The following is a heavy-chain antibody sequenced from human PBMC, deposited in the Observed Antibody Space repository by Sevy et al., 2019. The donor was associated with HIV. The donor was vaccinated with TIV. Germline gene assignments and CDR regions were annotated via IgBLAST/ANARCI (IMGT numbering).Heavy chain of an antibody. V-gene: IGHV3-11*06. J-gene: IGHJ6*02. CDR2: ISSSSSYT. CDR3: ARDGDCSSTSCYDLDYYYYGMDV. D-gene: IGHD2-2*01. Sequence: GGSLRLSCAASGFTFSDYYMSWIRQAPGKGLEWVSYISSSSSYTNYADSVKGRFTISRDNAKNSLYLQMNSLRAEDTAVYYCARDGDCSSTSCYDLDYYYYGMDVWGQGTTVTVSS. CDR1: GFTFSDYY.